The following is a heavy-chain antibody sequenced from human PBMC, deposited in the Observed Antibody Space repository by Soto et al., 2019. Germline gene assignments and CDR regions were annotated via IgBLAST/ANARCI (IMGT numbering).Heavy chain of an antibody. J-gene: IGHJ6*02. Sequence: GASVKVSCKASGYTFTSYAMHWVRQAPGQRLEWMGWINAGNGNTKYSQKLQGRVTMTTDTSTSTAYMELRSLRSDDTAVYYCARVDCSSTSCYGSRYYGMDVWGQGTTVTVSS. CDR3: ARVDCSSTSCYGSRYYGMDV. V-gene: IGHV1-3*01. CDR2: INAGNGNT. CDR1: GYTFTSYA. D-gene: IGHD2-2*01.